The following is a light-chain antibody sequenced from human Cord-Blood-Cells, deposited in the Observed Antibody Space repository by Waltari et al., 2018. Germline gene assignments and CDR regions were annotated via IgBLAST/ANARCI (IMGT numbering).Light chain of an antibody. Sequence: SSELTQDPAVSVALGQTVRITCHGDSLRSYYASWYQQKPGQAPVLVIYGKNNRPSGIPDRFSGSSSGNTASVTITGAQAEDEADYYCNSRDSSGNHVVFGGGTKLTVL. CDR2: GKN. CDR3: NSRDSSGNHVV. V-gene: IGLV3-19*01. J-gene: IGLJ2*01. CDR1: SLRSYY.